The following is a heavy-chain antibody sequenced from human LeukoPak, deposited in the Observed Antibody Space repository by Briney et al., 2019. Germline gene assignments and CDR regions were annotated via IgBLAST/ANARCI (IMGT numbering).Heavy chain of an antibody. J-gene: IGHJ5*02. CDR1: GFTFSSYG. CDR2: IRYDGSNK. Sequence: GGSLRLSCAASGFTFSSYGMHWVRQAPGKGLEWVAFIRYDGSNKYYADSVKGRFTISRDNSKNTLYLQMNSLRAEDTAVYYCARDWIYDILTGPVSGSYIPDDWFDPWGQGTLVTVSS. CDR3: ARDWIYDILTGPVSGSYIPDDWFDP. V-gene: IGHV3-30*02. D-gene: IGHD3-9*01.